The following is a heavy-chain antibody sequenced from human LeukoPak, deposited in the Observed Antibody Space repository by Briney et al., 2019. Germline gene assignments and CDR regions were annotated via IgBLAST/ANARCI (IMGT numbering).Heavy chain of an antibody. CDR3: ARDLLGWELHYFDY. Sequence: GGSLRLSCAASGFTFSSYEMNWVRQAPGKGLEWVSYISSSGSTIYYADSVKGRFSISRDNAKNSLYLKMNSLRAEDTAVYYCARDLLGWELHYFDYWGQGTLVTVSS. D-gene: IGHD1-26*01. J-gene: IGHJ4*02. V-gene: IGHV3-48*03. CDR2: ISSSGSTI. CDR1: GFTFSSYE.